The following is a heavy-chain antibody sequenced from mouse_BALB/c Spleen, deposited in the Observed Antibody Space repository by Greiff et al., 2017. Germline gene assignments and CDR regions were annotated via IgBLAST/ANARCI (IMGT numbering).Heavy chain of an antibody. D-gene: IGHD2-3*01. CDR2: ISSGGSYT. CDR3: TRGGLYDASGYFDY. Sequence: DVKLVESGGGLVKPGGSLKLSCAASGFTFSSYTMSWVRQTPEKRLEWVATISSGGSYTYYPDSVKGRFTISRDNAKNTLYLQMSSLKSEDTAMYYCTRGGLYDASGYFDYWGQGTTLTVSS. CDR1: GFTFSSYT. J-gene: IGHJ2*01. V-gene: IGHV5-6-4*01.